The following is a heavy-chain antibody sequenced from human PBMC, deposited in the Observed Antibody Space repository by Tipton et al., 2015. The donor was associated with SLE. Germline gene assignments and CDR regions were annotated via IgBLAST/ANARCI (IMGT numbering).Heavy chain of an antibody. CDR3: ARHRLGYCSSTSCYYYYYGMDV. J-gene: IGHJ6*02. D-gene: IGHD2-2*01. V-gene: IGHV4-39*07. CDR1: GGSISSSSYY. CDR2: IYYSGST. Sequence: TLSLTCTVSGGSISSSSYYWGWIRQPPGKGLEWIGSIYYSGSTYYNPSLKRRVTISVDTSKNQISLKLSSVTAADTAVYYCARHRLGYCSSTSCYYYYYGMDVWGQGTTVTVSS.